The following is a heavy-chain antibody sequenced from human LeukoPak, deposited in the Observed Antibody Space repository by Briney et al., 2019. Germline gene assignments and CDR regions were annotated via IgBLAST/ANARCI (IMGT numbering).Heavy chain of an antibody. J-gene: IGHJ5*02. CDR3: AKDMYDILTGYDIGRDNWFDP. CDR2: FSGSGGNT. D-gene: IGHD3-9*01. CDR1: GFTFSSYE. V-gene: IGHV3-23*01. Sequence: GGSLRLSCAASGFTFSSYEMNWVRQAPGKGLEWVSTFSGSGGNTYYADSVKGRFTISRDNSKNTLYLQMNSLRAEDTAVYYCAKDMYDILTGYDIGRDNWFDPWGQGTLVSVSS.